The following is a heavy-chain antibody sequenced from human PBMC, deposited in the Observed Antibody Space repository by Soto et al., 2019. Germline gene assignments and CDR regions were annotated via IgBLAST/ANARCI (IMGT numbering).Heavy chain of an antibody. J-gene: IGHJ4*02. D-gene: IGHD6-13*01. Sequence: QVQLQESGPGLVKPSETLSLTCTVSGGSISSYYWSWIRQPAGKGLEWIGRIYTSGSTNYNPSLKSRVTMSVDTSKNQFSLKLSSVTAADTAVYYCAREPPLLRYSSSCHFDYWGQGTLVTVSS. CDR3: AREPPLLRYSSSCHFDY. CDR1: GGSISSYY. CDR2: IYTSGST. V-gene: IGHV4-4*07.